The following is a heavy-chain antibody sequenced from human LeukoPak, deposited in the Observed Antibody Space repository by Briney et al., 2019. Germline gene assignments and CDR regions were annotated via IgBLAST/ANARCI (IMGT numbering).Heavy chain of an antibody. Sequence: SETLSLTCTVSGGSISSYYWSWIRQPPGKGLEWIGYIYYSGSTNYNPSLKSRVTISVDTSKNQFSLKLSPVTAADTAVYYCARRIGRHFDYWGQGTLVTVSS. D-gene: IGHD2-15*01. CDR3: ARRIGRHFDY. CDR2: IYYSGST. V-gene: IGHV4-59*01. J-gene: IGHJ4*02. CDR1: GGSISSYY.